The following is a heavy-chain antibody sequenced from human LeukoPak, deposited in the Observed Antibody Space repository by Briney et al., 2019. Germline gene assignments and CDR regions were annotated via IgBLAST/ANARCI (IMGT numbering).Heavy chain of an antibody. CDR2: ISYDGSNK. CDR1: GFTFSSYG. V-gene: IGHV3-30*18. CDR3: AKDRSITMVRGMPAV. D-gene: IGHD3-10*01. Sequence: GRSLRLSCAASGFTFSSYGMHWVRQAPGKGLEWVAVISYDGSNKYYADSVKGRFTISRDNSKNTLYLQMNSLRAEDTAVYYCAKDRSITMVRGMPAVWGQGTLVTVSS. J-gene: IGHJ4*02.